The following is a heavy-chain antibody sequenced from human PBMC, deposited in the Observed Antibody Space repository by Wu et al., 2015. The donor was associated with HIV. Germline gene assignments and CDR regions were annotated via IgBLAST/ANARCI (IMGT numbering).Heavy chain of an antibody. CDR2: MNPKSYNT. CDR3: ARQRAYSTGWYVYDY. D-gene: IGHD6-19*01. CDR1: GYTFTSYD. V-gene: IGHV1-8*01. J-gene: IGHJ4*02. Sequence: QVQLVQSGAEVKKPGASVKVSCKTSGYTFTSYDINWVRQATGQGLEWMGWMNPKSYNTGYAQKFQGRLTMTRDTSISTAYMELSSLRSEDTAVYYCARQRAYSTGWYVYDYWGQGTLVTVS.